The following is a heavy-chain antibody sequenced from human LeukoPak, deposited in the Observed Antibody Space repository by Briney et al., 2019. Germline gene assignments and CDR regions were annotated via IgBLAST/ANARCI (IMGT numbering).Heavy chain of an antibody. J-gene: IGHJ4*02. Sequence: PSETLSLTCTVSGGSISGYYWSWIRQPPGKELEWIGNIYYSGSTNYNPSLKSRVTISVDTSKNHLSLTLNSVTAADTAVYYCAREGGNYIPFDYWGQGTLVTVSS. V-gene: IGHV4-59*01. CDR1: GGSISGYY. CDR3: AREGGNYIPFDY. D-gene: IGHD3-16*01. CDR2: IYYSGST.